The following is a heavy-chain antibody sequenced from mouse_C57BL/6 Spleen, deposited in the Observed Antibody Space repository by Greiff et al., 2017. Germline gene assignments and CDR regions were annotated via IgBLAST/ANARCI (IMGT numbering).Heavy chain of an antibody. CDR2: INPNNGGT. J-gene: IGHJ2*01. CDR3: ARVPCITTVVGPDY. V-gene: IGHV1-22*01. Sequence: VQLQQSGPELVKPGASVKMSCKASGYTFTDYNMHWVKQSHGKSLEWIGYINPNNGGTSYNQKFKGKATLTVNKSSSTAYMELRSLTSEDSAVYNCARVPCITTVVGPDYCGQGTTLTVSS. CDR1: GYTFTDYN. D-gene: IGHD1-1*01.